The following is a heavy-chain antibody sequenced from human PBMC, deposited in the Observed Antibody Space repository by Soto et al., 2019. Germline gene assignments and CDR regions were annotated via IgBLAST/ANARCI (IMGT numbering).Heavy chain of an antibody. CDR3: ANRDTSMVTRYYYGMDF. J-gene: IGHJ6*02. CDR2: ISDSGGST. D-gene: IGHD5-18*01. CDR1: GIAFSSYA. Sequence: GSLRLSCAASGIAFSSYAMSWVRQAPGKGLEWVSAISDSGGSTYYADPVKGRFTISRDNSKNTLYLQMNSLRAEDTAVYYCANRDTSMVTRYYYGMDFWGQGTMVTVSS. V-gene: IGHV3-23*01.